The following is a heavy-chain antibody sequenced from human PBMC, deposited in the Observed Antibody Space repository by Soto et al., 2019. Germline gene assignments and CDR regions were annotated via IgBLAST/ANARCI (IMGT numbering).Heavy chain of an antibody. V-gene: IGHV3-48*01. D-gene: IGHD5-12*01. CDR1: GFTFSSYS. CDR3: ARDIMYSGYGWVGPFDY. Sequence: EVKLVESGGGLVQPGGSLRLSCAASGFTFSSYSMNWVRQAPEKGLEWVSYISSSSSTIYYAYSVTGRFTISRDNAKNLLYLQMNRLRAEDTAVYYCARDIMYSGYGWVGPFDYWGPGTLVTVSS. J-gene: IGHJ4*02. CDR2: ISSSSSTI.